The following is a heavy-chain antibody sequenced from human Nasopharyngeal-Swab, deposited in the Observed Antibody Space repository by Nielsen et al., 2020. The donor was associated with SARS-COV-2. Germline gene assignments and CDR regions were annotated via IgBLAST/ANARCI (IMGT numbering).Heavy chain of an antibody. D-gene: IGHD3-22*01. J-gene: IGHJ6*02. Sequence: GGSLRLSCAASGFTFDDYAMHWVRQAPGKGLEWVSGISWNSGSIGYADSVKGRFTISRDNAKNSLYLQMNSLRAEDTALYYCAKDYYYDSSGYNKGGPGDYYYGMDVWGQGTTVTVSS. CDR3: AKDYYYDSSGYNKGGPGDYYYGMDV. CDR1: GFTFDDYA. CDR2: ISWNSGSI. V-gene: IGHV3-9*01.